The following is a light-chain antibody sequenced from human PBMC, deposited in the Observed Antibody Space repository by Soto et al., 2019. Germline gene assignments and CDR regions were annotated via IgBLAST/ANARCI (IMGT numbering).Light chain of an antibody. CDR1: SSDVGSYNL. CDR2: EVS. Sequence: QSVLTQPASVSGSPGQSITISCTGTSSDVGSYNLVSWYQQHPGKAPKLMIYEVSKRPSGGSNRFSGSKSGNTASLTISGLQAEDEADYYCCSYAGSSTPAVFGGGTQLTVL. J-gene: IGLJ7*01. CDR3: CSYAGSSTPAV. V-gene: IGLV2-23*02.